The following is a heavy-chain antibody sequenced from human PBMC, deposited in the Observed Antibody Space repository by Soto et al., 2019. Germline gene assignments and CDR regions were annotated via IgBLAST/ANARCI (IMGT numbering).Heavy chain of an antibody. Sequence: QLQLQESGSGLVKPSQTLSLTCAFSGGTISSGGYSWNWIRQPPGKGWEWIGYIYHSGSTLYNPSLKRRGTISIDKSKNQFSLKLSSVTAADTAVYYCARDQLEGNWFDPWGQGTLVTVSS. V-gene: IGHV4-30-2*01. D-gene: IGHD1-1*01. CDR2: IYHSGST. J-gene: IGHJ5*02. CDR3: ARDQLEGNWFDP. CDR1: GGTISSGGYS.